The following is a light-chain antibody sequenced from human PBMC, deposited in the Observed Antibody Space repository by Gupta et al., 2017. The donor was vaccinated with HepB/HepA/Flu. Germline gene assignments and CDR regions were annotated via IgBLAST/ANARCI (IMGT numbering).Light chain of an antibody. CDR1: QSVSSNY. V-gene: IGKV3-20*01. J-gene: IGKJ4*01. Sequence: EIVLTQSPGTLSLSPGERATLSCRASQSVSSNYLAWYQQKPGQAPRLIIYGASSRATGIPDRFSGSGYGKDFTFTSSRLEHEDCAVYYCQQDCTSLTFGGGTKVEIK. CDR3: QQDCTSLT. CDR2: GAS.